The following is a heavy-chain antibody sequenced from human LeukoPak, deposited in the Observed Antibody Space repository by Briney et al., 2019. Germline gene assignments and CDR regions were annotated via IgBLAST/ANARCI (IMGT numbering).Heavy chain of an antibody. V-gene: IGHV3-21*05. CDR2: ISTRGNFI. D-gene: IGHD3-3*01. J-gene: IGHJ3*02. CDR1: GFTFSSYA. Sequence: PGGSLRLSCSASGFTFSSYAMTWVRQAPGKGLEWIAYISTRGNFIFYSDSVKGRFTISRDDAKNSLYLQMNSLKDADTAVYYCARGLSDGVTYAFEIWGQGTMVTVSS. CDR3: ARGLSDGVTYAFEI.